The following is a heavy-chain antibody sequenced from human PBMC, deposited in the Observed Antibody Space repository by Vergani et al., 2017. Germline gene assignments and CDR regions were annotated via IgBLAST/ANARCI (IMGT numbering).Heavy chain of an antibody. Sequence: QVQLVQSGAEVKKPGSSVKVSCKASGYTFTSYAMNWVRQAPGQGLEWMGWINTNTGNPTYAQGFTGRFVFSLDTSVSTAYLQIRSLKAEDTAVYYCARDNEPLNEKVYDILTGYPSSGWFDPWGQGTLVTVSS. V-gene: IGHV7-4-1*02. CDR1: GYTFTSYA. J-gene: IGHJ5*02. CDR3: ARDNEPLNEKVYDILTGYPSSGWFDP. CDR2: INTNTGNP. D-gene: IGHD3-9*01.